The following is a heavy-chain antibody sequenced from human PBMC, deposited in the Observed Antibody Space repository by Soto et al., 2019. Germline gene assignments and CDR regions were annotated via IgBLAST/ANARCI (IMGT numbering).Heavy chain of an antibody. Sequence: QVTLKESGPVLVKPTETLTLTCTVSGFSLSNARMGVSWIRQPPGKALEWLTHIFSNDEKSHSTSLKSRLTISKDTSKSQVVLTMTNMDPVDTATYYCALSWGTQVGAFDIWGQGTMVTVSS. D-gene: IGHD3-16*01. CDR2: IFSNDEK. V-gene: IGHV2-26*01. CDR1: GFSLSNARMG. CDR3: ALSWGTQVGAFDI. J-gene: IGHJ3*02.